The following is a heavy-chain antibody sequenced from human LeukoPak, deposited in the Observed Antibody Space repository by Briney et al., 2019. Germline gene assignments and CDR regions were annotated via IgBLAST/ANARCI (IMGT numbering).Heavy chain of an antibody. D-gene: IGHD6-19*01. CDR1: GGSFSGYY. J-gene: IGHJ5*02. CDR3: ARQCSSGWYVNWFDP. CDR2: VNHSGST. V-gene: IGHV4-34*01. Sequence: SETLSLTCAAYGGSFSGYYWSWIRQPPGKGLEWIGEVNHSGSTNYNPSLKSRVTISVDTSKNQFSLKLSSVTAADTAVYYCARQCSSGWYVNWFDPWGQGTLVTVSS.